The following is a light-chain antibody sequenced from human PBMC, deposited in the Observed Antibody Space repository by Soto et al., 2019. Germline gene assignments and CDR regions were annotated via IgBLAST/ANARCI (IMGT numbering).Light chain of an antibody. CDR3: QQYGSSPFT. CDR1: QSFSSSY. J-gene: IGKJ3*01. Sequence: EIVLTQSPGTLSLSPGERATLSCRASQSFSSSYLAWYQQKPGQAPRLLIYGASSRATGIPDRFSGSGSGTDFTLTICRLEPEDFAVYYCQQYGSSPFTCGPGTKVDIK. CDR2: GAS. V-gene: IGKV3-20*01.